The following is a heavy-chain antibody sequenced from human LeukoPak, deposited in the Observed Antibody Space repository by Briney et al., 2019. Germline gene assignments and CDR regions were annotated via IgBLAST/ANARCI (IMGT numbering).Heavy chain of an antibody. D-gene: IGHD2/OR15-2a*01. J-gene: IGHJ4*02. CDR3: ANTAFHSRTFDH. CDR1: GFTFSSYA. V-gene: IGHV3-23*01. CDR2: ISGSGSST. Sequence: PGGSLRLSCAASGFTFSSYAMSWVRQAPGKRLEWVSGISGSGSSTYYADSVKGRFTISRDNSKNMLDLQMNSLRAEDTAVYYCANTAFHSRTFDHWGQGTPVTVSS.